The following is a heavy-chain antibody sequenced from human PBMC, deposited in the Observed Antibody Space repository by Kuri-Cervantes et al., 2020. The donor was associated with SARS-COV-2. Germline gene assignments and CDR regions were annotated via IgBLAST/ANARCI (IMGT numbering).Heavy chain of an antibody. CDR2: IYPGDSNT. J-gene: IGHJ5*02. Sequence: GESLKISCKGSGYSFTSYWIGWVRQMPGKGLEWMGIIYPGDSNTRYSPSFQGQVTISADKSISTAYLQWSSLKASDTAMYYCARQIVVVPAAIYWFDPWGQGTRVTSYS. D-gene: IGHD2-2*01. CDR3: ARQIVVVPAAIYWFDP. CDR1: GYSFTSYW. V-gene: IGHV5-51*01.